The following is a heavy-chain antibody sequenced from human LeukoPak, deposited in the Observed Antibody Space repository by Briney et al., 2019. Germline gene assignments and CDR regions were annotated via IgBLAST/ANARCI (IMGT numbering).Heavy chain of an antibody. CDR2: IIPILGIA. CDR3: ARALDYCDHSMVW. CDR1: GGTFSSYT. V-gene: IGHV1-69*02. J-gene: IGHJ4*02. D-gene: IGHD4-17*01. Sequence: SVKVSCKASGGTFSSYTISWVRQAPGQGLEWMGRIIPILGIANYAQKFQGRVTITADKSTSTAYMELNSLRSEDTAVFYCARALDYCDHSMVWWGRGTLVSVSS.